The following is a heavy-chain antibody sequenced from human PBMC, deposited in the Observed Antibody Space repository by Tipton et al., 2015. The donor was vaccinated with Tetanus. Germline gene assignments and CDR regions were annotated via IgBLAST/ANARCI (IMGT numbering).Heavy chain of an antibody. Sequence: TLSLTCTVSGGSISSDAHYWSWIRQAPGKGLEWLGYISHSGTTNYSPSLKSRVTISVDTSNNHFSLKLTSVTAADTAVYYCARGEFVHSYYYQGMDVWGQGTTVTVSS. J-gene: IGHJ6*02. CDR2: ISHSGTT. CDR3: ARGEFVHSYYYQGMDV. CDR1: GGSISSDAHY. V-gene: IGHV4-30-4*01. D-gene: IGHD1-1*01.